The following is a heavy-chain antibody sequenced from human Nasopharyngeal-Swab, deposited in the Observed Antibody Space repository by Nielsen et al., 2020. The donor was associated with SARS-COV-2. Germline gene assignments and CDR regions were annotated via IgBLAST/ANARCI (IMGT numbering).Heavy chain of an antibody. V-gene: IGHV1-69*06. CDR2: IIPIFGTA. CDR1: GGTFSSYA. J-gene: IGHJ6*03. CDR3: ASAKDMVRGVISYYYYMDV. D-gene: IGHD3-10*01. Sequence: SVKVSCKASGGTFSSYAISWARQDPGQGLEGRGGIIPIFGTANYAQKFQGRVTLTADKSTSTAYMELSSLRSEDTAVYYCASAKDMVRGVISYYYYMDVWGKGTTVTVSS.